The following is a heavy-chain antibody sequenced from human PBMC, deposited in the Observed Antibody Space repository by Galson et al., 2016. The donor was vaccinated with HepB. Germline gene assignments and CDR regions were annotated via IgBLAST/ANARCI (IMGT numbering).Heavy chain of an antibody. CDR1: GYILTAYW. J-gene: IGHJ6*02. CDR3: ARTMMTEYGLDV. V-gene: IGHV5-51*01. CDR2: IYPDDSDS. D-gene: IGHD3-16*01. Sequence: QSGAEVKKPGESLKISCKASGYILTAYWIGWVRQMPGKGLEWMGIIYPDDSDSRYSPSFQGQVTISVDKSISTAYLQWSSLKASDTAMYYCARTMMTEYGLDVWGQGTTVTVSS.